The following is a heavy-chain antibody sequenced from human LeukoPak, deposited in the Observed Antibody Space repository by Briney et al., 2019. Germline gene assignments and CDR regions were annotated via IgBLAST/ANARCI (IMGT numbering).Heavy chain of an antibody. CDR1: GYSISSGYY. Sequence: SETLSLTCTVSGYSISSGYYWGWIRQPPGKGLEWIGSIYHSGSTYYNPSLKSRVTISVDTSKNQFSLKLSSVTAADTAVYYCARAAIAVAGTGFDYWGQGTLVTVSS. CDR2: IYHSGST. J-gene: IGHJ4*02. D-gene: IGHD6-19*01. V-gene: IGHV4-38-2*02. CDR3: ARAAIAVAGTGFDY.